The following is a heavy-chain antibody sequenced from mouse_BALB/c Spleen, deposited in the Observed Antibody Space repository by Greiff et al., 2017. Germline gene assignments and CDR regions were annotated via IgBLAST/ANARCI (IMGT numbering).Heavy chain of an antibody. D-gene: IGHD2-4*01. CDR1: GYTFTSYY. J-gene: IGHJ2*01. Sequence: VKLQQPGADLVKPAASVKLSCKASGYTFTSYYMYRVKQRPGQGLEWIGGINPSNGGTNFNEKFKSKVTLTVDKSSSTAYMQLSSLTSEDSAVYYCTGGDYDEGDYFDYWGQGTTLTVSS. V-gene: IGHV1S16*01. CDR3: TGGDYDEGDYFDY. CDR2: INPSNGGT.